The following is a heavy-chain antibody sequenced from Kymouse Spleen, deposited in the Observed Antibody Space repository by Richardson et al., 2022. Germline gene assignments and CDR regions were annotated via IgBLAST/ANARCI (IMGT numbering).Heavy chain of an antibody. CDR3: ARDVLLWFGEFGY. J-gene: IGHJ4*02. V-gene: IGHV3-33*01. D-gene: IGHD3-10*01. CDR2: IWYDGSNK. CDR1: GFTFSSYG. Sequence: QVQLVESGGGVVQPGRSLRLSCAASGFTFSSYGMHWVRQAPGKGLEWVAVIWYDGSNKYYADSVKGRFTISRDNSKNTLYLQMNSLRAEDTAVYYCARDVLLWFGEFGYWGQGTLVTVSS.